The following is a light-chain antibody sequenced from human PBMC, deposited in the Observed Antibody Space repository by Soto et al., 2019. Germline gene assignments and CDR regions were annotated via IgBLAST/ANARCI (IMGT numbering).Light chain of an antibody. CDR1: QSVNSA. J-gene: IGKJ2*01. V-gene: IGKV3-15*01. CDR3: QRYNNWPPYT. Sequence: EIVMTQSPATLSVSPGDRATLSCTASQSVNSALAWYQQKPGQSPRLLIYGASTRATGVPARFSGSGSGTEFTLTITSLQSEDFAIYYCQRYNNWPPYTFGQGTKLEIK. CDR2: GAS.